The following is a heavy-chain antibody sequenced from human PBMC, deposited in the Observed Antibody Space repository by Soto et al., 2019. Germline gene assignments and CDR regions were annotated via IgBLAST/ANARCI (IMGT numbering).Heavy chain of an antibody. CDR2: IDWEDDE. V-gene: IGHV2-70*11. J-gene: IGHJ6*03. CDR3: ARMRGVVVPAAPNGPYYYYYYMDV. CDR1: GFSLSTSGMC. D-gene: IGHD2-2*01. Sequence: SGPTLVNPTQTLTLTCTFSGFSLSTSGMCVSWIRQPPGEALEWLARIDWEDDEYYSTSLKTRLTISKDTSKNQVVLTLTNMDPADTATYYCARMRGVVVPAAPNGPYYYYYYMDVWGKGTTVTVSS.